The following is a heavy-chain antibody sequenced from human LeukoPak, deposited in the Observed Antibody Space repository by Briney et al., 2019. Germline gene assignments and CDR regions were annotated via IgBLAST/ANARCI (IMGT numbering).Heavy chain of an antibody. V-gene: IGHV1-18*01. Sequence: ASVKVSCKASGYNFTSYGISWVRQAPGQGLEWRGWISGYNGNINYVQKLQGRVTMTTDTSTSTVYLELRSLSSDDTAVYYCARDSVRFLEWFSFDYWGQGTLVTVSS. CDR2: ISGYNGNI. CDR3: ARDSVRFLEWFSFDY. D-gene: IGHD3-3*01. CDR1: GYNFTSYG. J-gene: IGHJ4*02.